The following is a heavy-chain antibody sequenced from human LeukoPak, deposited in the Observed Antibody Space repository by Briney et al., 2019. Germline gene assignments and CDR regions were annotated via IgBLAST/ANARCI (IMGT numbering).Heavy chain of an antibody. Sequence: PGGSLRLSCAASGFTFSSYAMPWVRQAPGKGLEWVAVISYDGSNKYYADSVKGRFTISRDNSKNTLYLKMNSLRAEDTVVYYCARRRYDSSGYYYVDDYWGQGTLVTVSS. D-gene: IGHD3-22*01. CDR3: ARRRYDSSGYYYVDDY. CDR1: GFTFSSYA. V-gene: IGHV3-30-3*01. CDR2: ISYDGSNK. J-gene: IGHJ4*02.